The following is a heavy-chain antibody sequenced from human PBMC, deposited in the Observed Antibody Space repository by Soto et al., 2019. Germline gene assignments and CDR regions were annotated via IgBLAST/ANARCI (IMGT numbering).Heavy chain of an antibody. CDR3: AREGPRPYYYYGMDV. Sequence: QVQLVQSGAEVKKPGASVKVSCKSSGYTFSMSGISWVRQAPGQGLEWMGWISGYNGKTNYEQKFQDRVTMTTETSTNMAYMALRSLRSDDTAVYYCAREGPRPYYYYGMDVWRQGTTVNVSS. CDR2: ISGYNGKT. V-gene: IGHV1-18*01. J-gene: IGHJ6*02. CDR1: GYTFSMSG.